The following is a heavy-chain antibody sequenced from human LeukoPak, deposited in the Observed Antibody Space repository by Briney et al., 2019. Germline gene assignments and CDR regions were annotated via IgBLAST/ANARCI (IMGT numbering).Heavy chain of an antibody. V-gene: IGHV4-59*08. CDR1: GGSISSYY. CDR3: ARMGAAAGVPLDY. Sequence: SETLSLTCTVSGGSISSYYWSWIRQPPGKGLEWIGYIYYSGSTNYNPSLKSRVTISVDTSKNQFSLKLVSVTAADTAVYYCARMGAAAGVPLDYWGQGTLVTVSS. J-gene: IGHJ4*02. D-gene: IGHD6-13*01. CDR2: IYYSGST.